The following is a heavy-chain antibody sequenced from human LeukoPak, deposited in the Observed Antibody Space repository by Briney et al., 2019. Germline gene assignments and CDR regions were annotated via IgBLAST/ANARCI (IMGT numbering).Heavy chain of an antibody. V-gene: IGHV4-34*01. CDR2: INHSGST. J-gene: IGHJ3*02. D-gene: IGHD4-23*01. CDR3: ARARGDYAGAFDI. CDR1: GGSFSGYH. Sequence: SETLSLTCAVYGGSFSGYHWSWIRQPPGKGLEWIGEINHSGSTNYNPSLKSRVTISVDTSKNQFSLKLSSVTAADTAVYYCARARGDYAGAFDIWGQGTMVTVSS.